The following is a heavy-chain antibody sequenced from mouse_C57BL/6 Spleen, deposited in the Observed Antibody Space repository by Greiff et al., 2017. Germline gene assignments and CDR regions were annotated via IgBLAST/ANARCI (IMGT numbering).Heavy chain of an antibody. CDR2: IRNKANGYTT. V-gene: IGHV7-3*01. D-gene: IGHD1-1*01. Sequence: EVKLVESGGGLVQPGGSLSLSRAASGFTFTDYYMSWVRQPPGKALEWLGFIRNKANGYTTEYSASVKGRFTISRDNSQSILYLQMNALRAEDSATYYCARMDFSLFIFDYWGQGTTLTVSS. CDR3: ARMDFSLFIFDY. J-gene: IGHJ2*01. CDR1: GFTFTDYY.